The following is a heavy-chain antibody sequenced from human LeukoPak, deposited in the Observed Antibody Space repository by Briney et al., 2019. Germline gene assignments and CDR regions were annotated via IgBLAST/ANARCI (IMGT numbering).Heavy chain of an antibody. CDR3: ATGGSYYEAGIGFSHDY. CDR2: ISYDGSNK. Sequence: LPGGSLRLSCAASGFTFSSYAMHWVRQAPGKGLEWVAVISYDGSNKYYADPVKGRFTISRDNSKNTLYLQMNSLRAEDTAVYYCATGGSYYEAGIGFSHDYWGQGTLVTVSS. J-gene: IGHJ4*02. CDR1: GFTFSSYA. D-gene: IGHD1-26*01. V-gene: IGHV3-30-3*01.